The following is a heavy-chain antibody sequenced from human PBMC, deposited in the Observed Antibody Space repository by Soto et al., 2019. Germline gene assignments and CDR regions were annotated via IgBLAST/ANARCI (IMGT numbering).Heavy chain of an antibody. V-gene: IGHV3-33*01. CDR2: IWYDGNNK. CDR1: GFTFSNNG. Sequence: QVQLVESGGGVVQPGRSLRLSCAASGFTFSNNGMHWVRQAPGKGLEWVAVIWYDGNNKYYADSVKGRFTNSRDNSKNTLYLQMNSLRAEDTAVYYCARDLQGSGSFYSPDYWGQGTLVTVSS. D-gene: IGHD3-10*01. J-gene: IGHJ4*02. CDR3: ARDLQGSGSFYSPDY.